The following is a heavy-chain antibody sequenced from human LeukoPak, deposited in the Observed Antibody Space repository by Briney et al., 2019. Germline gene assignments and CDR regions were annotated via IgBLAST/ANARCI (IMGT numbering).Heavy chain of an antibody. CDR3: ARDRLVRQWYLDF. Sequence: SETLSLTCTVSGGSITSGGYYWSWIRQPPGKGLEWIGEINHSGSTNYNPSLKSRVTISVDTSKNQFSLKLSSVTAADTAVYYCARDRLVRQWYLDFWGRGTLVTVSS. CDR1: GGSITSGGYY. D-gene: IGHD3-9*01. V-gene: IGHV4-39*07. CDR2: INHSGST. J-gene: IGHJ2*01.